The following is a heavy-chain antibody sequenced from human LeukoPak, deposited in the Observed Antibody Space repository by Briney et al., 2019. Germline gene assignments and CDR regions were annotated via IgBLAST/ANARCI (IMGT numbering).Heavy chain of an antibody. D-gene: IGHD6-19*01. J-gene: IGHJ4*02. CDR3: ARDSTGYSSGWSFDY. Sequence: GGSLRLSCAASGFTFSTYNMNWVRQAPGKGLEWVSSITSSSSYIYYADSVKGRFTISRDNAKNSLYLQMNSLRAEDTAVYYCARDSTGYSSGWSFDYWGQGTLVTVSS. V-gene: IGHV3-21*06. CDR1: GFTFSTYN. CDR2: ITSSSSYI.